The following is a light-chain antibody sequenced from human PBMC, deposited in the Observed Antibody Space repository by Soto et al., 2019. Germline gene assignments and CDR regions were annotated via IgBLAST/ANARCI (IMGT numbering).Light chain of an antibody. Sequence: DIQMTQSPSSLSASVGDRVTITCRASESIRTWLAWYQHKPGKAPKALIYDASTLRSGVPSRFSGGGSGTEFTLTISSLQPDDFATYYCQQYNTYSTFGQGTRLEI. V-gene: IGKV1-5*01. J-gene: IGKJ5*01. CDR2: DAS. CDR3: QQYNTYST. CDR1: ESIRTW.